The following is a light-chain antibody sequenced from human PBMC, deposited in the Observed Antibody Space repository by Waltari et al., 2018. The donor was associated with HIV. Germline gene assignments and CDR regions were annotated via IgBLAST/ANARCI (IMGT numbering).Light chain of an antibody. CDR2: GAS. CDR1: QGVRRAS. Sequence: EIVLTPSQGTLSLSPGVGASLACRASQGVRRASLAWYQQKPGQAPRPLIYGASSRDPGILDRYSGSGGGTDFILTISGMGPEDCAVYYCQQYAASPVTFGGGTRGESK. J-gene: IGKJ4*01. CDR3: QQYAASPVT. V-gene: IGKV3-20*01.